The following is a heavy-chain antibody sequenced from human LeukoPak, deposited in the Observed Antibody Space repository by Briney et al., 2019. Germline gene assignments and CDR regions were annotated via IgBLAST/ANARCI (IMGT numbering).Heavy chain of an antibody. V-gene: IGHV3-48*03. CDR1: GFTFSNYE. J-gene: IGHJ4*02. CDR2: ITSGSTI. D-gene: IGHD6-19*01. Sequence: GGSLRLSCAASGFTFSNYEMNWVRQAPGKGLEWVSYITSGSTIYYADSVKGRFTISRDNAKNSLYLQMNSLGAEDTAVYYCARDYGSGWHYFDYWGQGTLVTVSS. CDR3: ARDYGSGWHYFDY.